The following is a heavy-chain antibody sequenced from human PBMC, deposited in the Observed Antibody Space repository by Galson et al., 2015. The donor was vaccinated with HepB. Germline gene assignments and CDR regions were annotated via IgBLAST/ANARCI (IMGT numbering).Heavy chain of an antibody. V-gene: IGHV3-33*08. CDR3: ARRSHFDY. Sequence: SLRLSCAASGFTFSTYGMHWVRQAPGKGLEWVAIIWFDGNNKYYADSVKGRFTISRDSSKNTLYLQMNSLRVEDTAVYYCARRSHFDYWGQGTLVTVSS. CDR2: IWFDGNNK. CDR1: GFTFSTYG. J-gene: IGHJ4*02.